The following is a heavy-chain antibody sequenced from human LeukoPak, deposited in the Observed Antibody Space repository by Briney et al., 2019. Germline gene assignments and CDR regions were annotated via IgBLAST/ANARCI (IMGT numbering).Heavy chain of an antibody. Sequence: GGSLRLSCAASGFTFSSYWMSWVRQAPGKGLEWVANINKDGGEKYYVDAVKGRFTISRDNAKNSLYLQMNSLRADDTAVYYCVKDSPPRYSGSPPAYWGQGTLVTVSS. D-gene: IGHD1-26*01. J-gene: IGHJ4*02. CDR1: GFTFSSYW. CDR2: INKDGGEK. CDR3: VKDSPPRYSGSPPAY. V-gene: IGHV3-7*03.